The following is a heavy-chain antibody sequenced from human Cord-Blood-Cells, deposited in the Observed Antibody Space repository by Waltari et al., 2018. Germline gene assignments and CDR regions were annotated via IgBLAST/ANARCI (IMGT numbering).Heavy chain of an antibody. CDR2: IYYNGST. CDR1: GGSISRSSSY. V-gene: IGHV4-39*01. Sequence: QLQLQESGPGLVKHSETLSLTCTVSGGSISRSSSYWGWIRQPPGEGREWIGRIYYNGSTNSNPSLNRRATISVDTSKNQSSLQVSSVTAADTAVYYCARQPVGDIAAVYDAFDIWGQGTMVTVSS. J-gene: IGHJ3*02. D-gene: IGHD6-13*01. CDR3: ARQPVGDIAAVYDAFDI.